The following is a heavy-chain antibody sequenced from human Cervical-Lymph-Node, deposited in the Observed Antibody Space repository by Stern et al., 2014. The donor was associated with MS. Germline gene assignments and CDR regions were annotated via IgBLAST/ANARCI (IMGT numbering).Heavy chain of an antibody. J-gene: IGHJ1*01. Sequence: QVQLVESGGGVVQPGRSLRLSCAASGFTFSSYAMHWVRQAPGKGLEWVAVISYDGSNKYYADSVKGRFTISRDNSKNTLYLQMNSLRAEDTAVYYCAMEYFQHWGQGTLVTVSS. CDR3: AMEYFQH. CDR2: ISYDGSNK. V-gene: IGHV3-30*01. CDR1: GFTFSSYA.